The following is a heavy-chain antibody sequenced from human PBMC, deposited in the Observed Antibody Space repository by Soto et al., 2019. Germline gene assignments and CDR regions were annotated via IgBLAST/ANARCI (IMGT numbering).Heavy chain of an antibody. CDR3: ARDVSPGSSGLYFDAFDI. D-gene: IGHD6-25*01. V-gene: IGHV3-7*05. Sequence: EVQLVESGGGLVQPGGSLTLSCAASEFAFSSYWMTWVRQAPGKGLEWVANIRKDGSQSSYLDSVRGRFTISRDNSKNSLYLQRNSLRAEDTALYFCARDVSPGSSGLYFDAFDIWGQGTMVTVSS. J-gene: IGHJ3*02. CDR1: EFAFSSYW. CDR2: IRKDGSQS.